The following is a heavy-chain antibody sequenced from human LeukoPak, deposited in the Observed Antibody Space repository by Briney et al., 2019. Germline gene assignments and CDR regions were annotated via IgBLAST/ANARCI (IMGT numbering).Heavy chain of an antibody. CDR3: ARGGGLDV. J-gene: IGHJ6*02. Sequence: GGSLRLSCAASGFTFSSYAMHWVRQAPGKGLEWVAVISYDGSNEYYADSVKGRFTISRDNAKNSLYLQMSNLRAEDTAVYSCARGGGLDVWGQGATVTVSS. D-gene: IGHD3-16*01. V-gene: IGHV3-30-3*01. CDR1: GFTFSSYA. CDR2: ISYDGSNE.